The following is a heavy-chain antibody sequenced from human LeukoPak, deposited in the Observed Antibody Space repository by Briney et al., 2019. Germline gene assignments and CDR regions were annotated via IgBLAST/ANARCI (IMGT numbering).Heavy chain of an antibody. Sequence: GGSLRLSCAASGFTFSSYVMHWVRQAPGKGLEWVAIISYDGSNEYYAASVNGRFTISRDNAKNTLYLQMNSLRAEDTAVYYCARDGGYYDSSGYYYVLFDYWGQGTLVTVSS. CDR2: ISYDGSNE. CDR3: ARDGGYYDSSGYYYVLFDY. J-gene: IGHJ4*02. CDR1: GFTFSSYV. D-gene: IGHD3-22*01. V-gene: IGHV3-30*04.